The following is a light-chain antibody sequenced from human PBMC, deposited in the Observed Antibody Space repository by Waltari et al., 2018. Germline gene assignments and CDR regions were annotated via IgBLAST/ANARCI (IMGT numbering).Light chain of an antibody. Sequence: DIVMTQSPDSLAVSLGERATINCKSSQNVVFSSNNKNYLAWYQQKPGQPPRLLIYRASTRASGVPDRFSGSGSGTDFTLTISSLQAEDVAVYYCQQYHSAPRTFGQGTKVEIK. CDR3: QQYHSAPRT. CDR2: RAS. J-gene: IGKJ1*01. V-gene: IGKV4-1*01. CDR1: QNVVFSSNNKNY.